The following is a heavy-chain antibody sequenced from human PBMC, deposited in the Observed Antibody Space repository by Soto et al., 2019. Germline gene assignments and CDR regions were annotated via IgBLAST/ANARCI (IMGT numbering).Heavy chain of an antibody. Sequence: EVPLVESGGGLVQPGGSLRLSCAASGFTFSSYAMHWVRQAPGKGLEYVSVINSNGGNTDYARSVKGRFTISRDNSKNTLYLQMGSLRAEDMAVYYCARRIPFGYGMDVWGQGTTVTVSS. V-gene: IGHV3-64*01. CDR3: ARRIPFGYGMDV. CDR1: GFTFSSYA. J-gene: IGHJ6*02. D-gene: IGHD2-21*01. CDR2: INSNGGNT.